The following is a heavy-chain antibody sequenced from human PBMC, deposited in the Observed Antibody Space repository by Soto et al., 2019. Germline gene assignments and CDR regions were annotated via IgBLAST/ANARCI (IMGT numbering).Heavy chain of an antibody. Sequence: SITCAASGGSMWSGGDYGSWNRQHPGKGLEWIGYIYYSGSTYYNPSLKSRVTISVDTSKNQFSLKLSSVTAADTAVYYCARVPGPWGQGTLVTVSS. J-gene: IGHJ5*02. D-gene: IGHD2-2*01. V-gene: IGHV4-31*11. CDR2: IYYSGST. CDR1: GGSMWSGGDY. CDR3: ARVPGP.